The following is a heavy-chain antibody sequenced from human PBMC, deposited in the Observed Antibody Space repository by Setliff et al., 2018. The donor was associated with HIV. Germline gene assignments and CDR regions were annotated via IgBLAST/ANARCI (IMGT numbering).Heavy chain of an antibody. CDR1: GGSVSGHY. CDR3: SNWNTTVDADS. V-gene: IGHV4-34*01. J-gene: IGHJ4*02. CDR2: ITPSGDT. Sequence: KTSETLSLTCAVYGGSVSGHYWGWFRQPPGKGLEWIGEITPSGDTNYIPSLKSRVTMSLDTSKNQFSLNLNSVTAADTAVYYCSNWNTTVDADSWGQGTLVTV. D-gene: IGHD1-1*01.